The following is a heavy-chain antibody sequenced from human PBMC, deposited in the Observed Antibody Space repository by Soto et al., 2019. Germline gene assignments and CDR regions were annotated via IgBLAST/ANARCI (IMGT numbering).Heavy chain of an antibody. CDR1: GFTFSSYA. V-gene: IGHV3-23*01. CDR3: AKDPSLRYFDWLLSAFDY. J-gene: IGHJ4*02. Sequence: EVQLLESGGGLVQPGGSLRLSCAASGFTFSSYAMSWVRQAPGKGLEWVSAISGSGGSTYYADSVKGRFTISRDNSKNTLYLQMNSLRPEDTAVYYCAKDPSLRYFDWLLSAFDYWGQGTLVTVSS. CDR2: ISGSGGST. D-gene: IGHD3-9*01.